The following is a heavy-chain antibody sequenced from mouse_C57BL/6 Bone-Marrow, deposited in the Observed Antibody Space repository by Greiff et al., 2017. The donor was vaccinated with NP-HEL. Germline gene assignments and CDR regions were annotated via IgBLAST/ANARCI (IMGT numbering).Heavy chain of an antibody. CDR3: VYYYWYFDV. CDR2: IHPNSGST. V-gene: IGHV1-64*01. D-gene: IGHD1-1*01. Sequence: VQLQQPGAELVKPGASVKLSCKASGYPFSSYWMHWVKQRPGQGLAWIGMIHPNSGSTNYNEKFKSKATLTVDKSSSTAYMQLSSLTSEDSAVYYCVYYYWYFDVWGTGTTVTVSS. J-gene: IGHJ1*03. CDR1: GYPFSSYW.